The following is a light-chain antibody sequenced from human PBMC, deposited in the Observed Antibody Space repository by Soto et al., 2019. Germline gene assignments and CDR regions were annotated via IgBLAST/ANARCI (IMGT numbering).Light chain of an antibody. Sequence: DIQMTQSPPSLAASVGDRVTITCRASQNISTYLNWYQQKPGTAPKLLIYAASILESRVPSRFTGSGSGTDFTLTISKLQPEDFATYYCQQGYNTPRTFGPGTKVDFK. J-gene: IGKJ3*01. V-gene: IGKV1-39*01. CDR2: AAS. CDR3: QQGYNTPRT. CDR1: QNISTY.